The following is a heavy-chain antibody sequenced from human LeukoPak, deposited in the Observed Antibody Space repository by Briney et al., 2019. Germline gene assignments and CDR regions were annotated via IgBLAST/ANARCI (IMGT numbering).Heavy chain of an antibody. V-gene: IGHV4-59*01. Sequence: SETLSLTCTVSGGSISSYYWSWIRQPPGKGLEWSGYIYYSGSTNYNPSLKGRVTIPVDTSKNQLSLKLSSVTAADTAVYYCARDLGDAFDIWGQGIMVTVSS. J-gene: IGHJ3*02. CDR3: ARDLGDAFDI. D-gene: IGHD7-27*01. CDR2: IYYSGST. CDR1: GGSISSYY.